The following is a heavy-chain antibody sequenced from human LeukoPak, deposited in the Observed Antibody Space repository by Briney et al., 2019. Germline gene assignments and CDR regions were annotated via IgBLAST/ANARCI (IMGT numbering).Heavy chain of an antibody. Sequence: PGGSLRLSCAASGFTFSSYEMNWVRQAPGKGLEWVSYISSSANTIYYADSVKGRFTISRDNAKNSLYLQMDSLTAEDTAIYYCVRRGSSTWFYFEYWGQGTLVTVSP. CDR2: ISSSANTI. CDR3: VRRGSSTWFYFEY. V-gene: IGHV3-48*03. J-gene: IGHJ4*02. D-gene: IGHD6-13*01. CDR1: GFTFSSYE.